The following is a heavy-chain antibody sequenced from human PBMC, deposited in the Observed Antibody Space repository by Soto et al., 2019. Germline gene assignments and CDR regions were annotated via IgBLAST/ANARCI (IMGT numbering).Heavy chain of an antibody. CDR1: GGSISSSNW. CDR3: ARAFGFWSGYYSY. CDR2: IYHSGST. Sequence: SETLSLTCAVSGGSISSSNWWSWVRQPPGKGLEWIGEIYHSGSTNYNPSLKSRVAISVDKSKNQFSLKLSSVTAADTAVYYCARAFGFWSGYYSYWGQGTLVTVSS. V-gene: IGHV4-4*02. D-gene: IGHD3-3*01. J-gene: IGHJ4*02.